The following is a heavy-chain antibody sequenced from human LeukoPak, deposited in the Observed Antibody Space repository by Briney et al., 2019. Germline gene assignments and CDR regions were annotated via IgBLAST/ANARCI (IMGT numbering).Heavy chain of an antibody. V-gene: IGHV3-53*01. Sequence: GGSLRLSCAASGFTVSSNYMSWVRQAPGKGLEWVSVIYSDGSTYYADSVKGRFTISRDNSKNPLYLQMNSLRAEDTAVYYCARGALLYYFECWGQGTLVTVSS. J-gene: IGHJ4*02. CDR3: ARGALLYYFEC. CDR1: GFTVSSNY. D-gene: IGHD2-21*01. CDR2: IYSDGST.